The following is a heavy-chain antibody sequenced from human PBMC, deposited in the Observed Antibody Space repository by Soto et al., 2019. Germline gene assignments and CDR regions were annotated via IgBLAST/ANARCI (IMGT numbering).Heavy chain of an antibody. Sequence: EVQLVESGGGLIQPGGSLRLSCAASGFTVSSNYMSWVRQAPGKGLEWVSVIYSGGSTYYAASVKGRFTISRDNSKNTLYLQMNCLRAEDTAVYYCARAVGSSWYSYYGMDVWGQGTTVTVSS. D-gene: IGHD6-13*01. CDR3: ARAVGSSWYSYYGMDV. CDR1: GFTVSSNY. J-gene: IGHJ6*02. CDR2: IYSGGST. V-gene: IGHV3-53*01.